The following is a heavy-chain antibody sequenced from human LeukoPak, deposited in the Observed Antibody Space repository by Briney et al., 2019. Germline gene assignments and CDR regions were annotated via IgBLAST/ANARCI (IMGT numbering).Heavy chain of an antibody. CDR3: ARDPLHDSGDYVNYYGMDV. Sequence: SETLSLTCTVSGGSISSYYWSWIRQPPGKGLEWIGYIYYSGSTNYNPSLKSRVTISVDTSKNQFSLKLSSVTAADTAVYYCARDPLHDSGDYVNYYGMDVWGQGTTVTVSS. CDR1: GGSISSYY. CDR2: IYYSGST. J-gene: IGHJ6*02. D-gene: IGHD4-17*01. V-gene: IGHV4-59*01.